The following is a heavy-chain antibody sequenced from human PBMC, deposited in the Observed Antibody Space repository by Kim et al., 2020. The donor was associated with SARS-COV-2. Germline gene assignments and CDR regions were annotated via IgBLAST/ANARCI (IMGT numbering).Heavy chain of an antibody. J-gene: IGHJ6*02. CDR2: ISAYNGNT. D-gene: IGHD3-10*01. CDR1: GYTFTSYG. V-gene: IGHV1-18*01. Sequence: ASVKVSCKASGYTFTSYGISWVRRAPGQGLEWMGWISAYNGNTNYAQKLQGRVTMTTDTSTSTAYMELRSLRSDDTAVYYCARDGVGGSYGSGSYTYYYYGMDVWGQGTTVTVSS. CDR3: ARDGVGGSYGSGSYTYYYYGMDV.